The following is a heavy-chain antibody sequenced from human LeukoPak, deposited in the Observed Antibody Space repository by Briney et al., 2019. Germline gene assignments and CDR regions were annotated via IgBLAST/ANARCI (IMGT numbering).Heavy chain of an antibody. V-gene: IGHV3-33*01. CDR2: IWYDGSNK. CDR1: GFTFSSYG. J-gene: IGHJ6*02. D-gene: IGHD4-17*01. Sequence: GGSLRLSCAASGFTFSSYGMHWVRQALGKGLEWVAVIWYDGSNKYYADSVKGRFTISRDNSKNTLYLQMNSLRAEDTAVYYCARGYGDKASNLYYYYGMDVWGQGTTVTVSS. CDR3: ARGYGDKASNLYYYYGMDV.